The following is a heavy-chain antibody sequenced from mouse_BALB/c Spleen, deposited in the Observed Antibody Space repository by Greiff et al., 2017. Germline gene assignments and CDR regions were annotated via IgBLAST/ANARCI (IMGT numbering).Heavy chain of an antibody. Sequence: DVKLQESGGGLVQPGGSLKLSCAASGFTFSSYTMSWVRQTPEKRLEWVAYISNGGGSTYYPDTVKGRFTISRDNAKNTLYLQMSSLKSEDTAMYYCARHSNYGYDGGAWFAYWGQGTLVTVSA. CDR2: ISNGGGST. D-gene: IGHD2-2*01. J-gene: IGHJ3*01. CDR1: GFTFSSYT. V-gene: IGHV5-12-2*01. CDR3: ARHSNYGYDGGAWFAY.